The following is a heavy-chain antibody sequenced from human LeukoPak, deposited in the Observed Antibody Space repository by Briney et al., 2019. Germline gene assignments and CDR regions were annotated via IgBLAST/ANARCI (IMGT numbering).Heavy chain of an antibody. V-gene: IGHV1-18*01. CDR1: GYTFTSYG. D-gene: IGHD4-17*01. Sequence: ASVKVSCKASGYTFTSYGISWVRQAPGQGLEWMGWISAYNGNTNYAQKLQGRVTMTTDTSTSTAYMELRSLRSDDTAVYYCARDRNYGGYVFAFDIWGQGTMVTVSS. J-gene: IGHJ3*02. CDR3: ARDRNYGGYVFAFDI. CDR2: ISAYNGNT.